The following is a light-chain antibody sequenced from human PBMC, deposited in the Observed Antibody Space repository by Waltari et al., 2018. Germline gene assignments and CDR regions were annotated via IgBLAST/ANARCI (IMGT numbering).Light chain of an antibody. Sequence: SYELTQPPSVSVSPGQTASITCSGDKLGNKYACWYQQKPGQSSVLVIYQDNRRPSGIPYRFSGTNSWNPATLTISGTQAMDEADYFCQAWDSITVVFGGGTKLTVL. V-gene: IGLV3-1*01. CDR1: KLGNKY. CDR2: QDN. J-gene: IGLJ2*01. CDR3: QAWDSITVV.